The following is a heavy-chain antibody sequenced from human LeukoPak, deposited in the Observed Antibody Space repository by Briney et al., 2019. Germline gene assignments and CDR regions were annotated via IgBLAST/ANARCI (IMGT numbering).Heavy chain of an antibody. D-gene: IGHD5-18*01. J-gene: IGHJ3*02. CDR2: IYTSGNT. V-gene: IGHV4-4*07. CDR1: GGSLSNDL. CDR3: ARDGYTYGLRGFDM. Sequence: PSETLSLTCTVSGGSLSNDLWSWLRQPAGKGLEWIGRIYTSGNTNYNPSLKSRVTISVDTSRNQISLKLSSVTAADAALYYCARDGYTYGLRGFDMWGQGTMVTVSS.